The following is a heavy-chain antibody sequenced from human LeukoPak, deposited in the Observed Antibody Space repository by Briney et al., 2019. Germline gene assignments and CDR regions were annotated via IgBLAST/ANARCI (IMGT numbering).Heavy chain of an antibody. D-gene: IGHD3-10*01. J-gene: IGHJ4*02. CDR1: GFTFSSYA. V-gene: IGHV3-23*01. Sequence: GGSLRLSCAASGFTFSSYAMSWVRQAPGKGLEWVSAISGSGGSTYYADSVKGRFTVSRDNSKNTLYLQMNSLRAEDTAVYYCAKDGGFGEFYFDYWGQGTLVTVSS. CDR2: ISGSGGST. CDR3: AKDGGFGEFYFDY.